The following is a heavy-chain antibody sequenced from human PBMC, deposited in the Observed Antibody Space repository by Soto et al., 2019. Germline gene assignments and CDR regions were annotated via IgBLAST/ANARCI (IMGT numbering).Heavy chain of an antibody. CDR2: IIPIFGTA. Sequence: QVQLVQSGAEVKKPGSSVKVSCKASGGTFSSYAISWVRQAPGQGLEWMGGIIPIFGTANYAQKCQGRVTITADEATSTAYMELSSLRSEDTAVYYCVLSKYDSSGYRYWGQGTLVTVSS. V-gene: IGHV1-69*12. CDR1: GGTFSSYA. J-gene: IGHJ4*02. D-gene: IGHD3-22*01. CDR3: VLSKYDSSGYRY.